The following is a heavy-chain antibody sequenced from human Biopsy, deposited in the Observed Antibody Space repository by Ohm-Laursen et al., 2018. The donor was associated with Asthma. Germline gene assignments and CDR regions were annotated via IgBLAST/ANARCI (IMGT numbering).Heavy chain of an antibody. CDR2: IIPMYGVP. CDR3: ARVDAIMISGDFYFYSGFDL. Sequence: GASVKVSCKTSGYTFNSAGITWVRQAPGQGLEWMGGIIPMYGVPKVAQKFQGRVTITADESTSTAYMEMSSLRSEDTAVYYCARVDAIMISGDFYFYSGFDLWGQGATVRVSS. CDR1: GYTFNSAG. V-gene: IGHV1-69*13. D-gene: IGHD3-16*01. J-gene: IGHJ6*02.